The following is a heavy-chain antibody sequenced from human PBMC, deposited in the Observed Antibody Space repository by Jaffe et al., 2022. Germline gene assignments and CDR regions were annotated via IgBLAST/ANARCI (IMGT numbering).Heavy chain of an antibody. D-gene: IGHD3-16*02. CDR1: GFTFSSYG. CDR2: IRYDGSNK. CDR3: AKEETYYDYIWGSYRLYYFDY. J-gene: IGHJ4*02. V-gene: IGHV3-30*02. Sequence: QVQLVESGGGVVQPGGSLRLSCAASGFTFSSYGMHWVRQAPGKGLEWVAFIRYDGSNKYYADSVKGRFTISRDNSKNTLYLQMNSLRAEDTAVYYCAKEETYYDYIWGSYRLYYFDYWGQGTLVTVSS.